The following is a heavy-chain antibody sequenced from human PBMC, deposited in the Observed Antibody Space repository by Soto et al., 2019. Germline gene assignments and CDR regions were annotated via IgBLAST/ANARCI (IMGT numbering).Heavy chain of an antibody. CDR2: IRSKANSYAT. CDR3: TGPGIAAQKTYYYGMDV. Sequence: EVQLVESGGGLVQPGGSLKLSCAASGFTFSGSAMHWVRQASGKGLEWVGRIRSKANSYATAYAASVKGRFTISRDDSKNTAYLQMNSLKTEDTAVYYCTGPGIAAQKTYYYGMDVWGQGTTVTVSS. D-gene: IGHD6-13*01. CDR1: GFTFSGSA. V-gene: IGHV3-73*02. J-gene: IGHJ6*02.